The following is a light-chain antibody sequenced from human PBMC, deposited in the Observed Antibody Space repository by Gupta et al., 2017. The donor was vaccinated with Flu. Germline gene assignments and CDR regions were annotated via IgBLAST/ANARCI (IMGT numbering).Light chain of an antibody. J-gene: IGKJ4*01. CDR1: QGISSY. CDR3: QQDDSYPFT. V-gene: IGKV1-8*01. Sequence: PSSFSASTGDRVTITCRASQGISSYLAWYQQKPGKAPKLLIYAASTLQSGVPSRFSGSGSGTDFTLTISCLQSEDFATYYCQQDDSYPFTFGGGTKVEIK. CDR2: AAS.